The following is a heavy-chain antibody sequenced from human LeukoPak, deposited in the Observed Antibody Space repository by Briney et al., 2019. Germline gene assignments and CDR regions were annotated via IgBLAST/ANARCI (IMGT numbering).Heavy chain of an antibody. V-gene: IGHV4-59*08. Sequence: PSETLSLTCTVSGGSITDYYWSWIRQPPGKGLEWIGYIYYSGSTHYNPSLKSRVTISVDTSKNQFSLRLSSVTAADTAVYYCASSTVLSPGGLGDWFDPWGQGTLVTVSS. D-gene: IGHD4-23*01. J-gene: IGHJ5*02. CDR1: GGSITDYY. CDR2: IYYSGST. CDR3: ASSTVLSPGGLGDWFDP.